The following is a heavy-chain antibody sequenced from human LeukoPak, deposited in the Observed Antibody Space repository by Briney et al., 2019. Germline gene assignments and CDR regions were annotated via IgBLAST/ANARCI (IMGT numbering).Heavy chain of an antibody. CDR1: GFTFDDYA. J-gene: IGHJ5*02. V-gene: IGHV3-20*04. CDR2: INWNGGST. Sequence: GGSLRLSCAASGFTFDDYAMSWVRQAPGKELEWVSGINWNGGSTGYADSVKGRFTISRDNAKNSLYLQMNSLRAEATALYYLARLRYYCSSTSCYHFDPWGQGTLVTVSS. CDR3: ARLRYYCSSTSCYHFDP. D-gene: IGHD2-2*01.